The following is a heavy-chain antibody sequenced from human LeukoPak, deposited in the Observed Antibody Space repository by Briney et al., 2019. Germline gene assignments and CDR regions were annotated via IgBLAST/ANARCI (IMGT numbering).Heavy chain of an antibody. D-gene: IGHD4-17*01. V-gene: IGHV4-39*07. CDR1: GGSISSSSYY. CDR2: IYYSGST. CDR3: ARDIKDYGALLFIDY. J-gene: IGHJ4*02. Sequence: SETLSLTYTVSGGSISSSSYYWGWIRQPPGKGLEWIGSIYYSGSTYYNPSLKSRVTISVDTSKNQFSLKLSSVTAADTAVYYCARDIKDYGALLFIDYWGQGTLVTVSS.